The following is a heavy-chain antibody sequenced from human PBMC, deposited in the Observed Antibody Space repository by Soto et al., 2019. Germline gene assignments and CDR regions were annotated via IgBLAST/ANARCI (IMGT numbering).Heavy chain of an antibody. Sequence: QVQLVQSGAEVKKPGASVKVSCKASGYTFTSYGISWVRQAPGQGLEWMGWISASNGNTNYAQKLQGRVTRTTDTSTSTAYMELRILRSDDTAVYYCARGNRPYTYYYDSSGYYPLFLSLWGQGTLVTVSS. J-gene: IGHJ4*02. V-gene: IGHV1-18*01. CDR1: GYTFTSYG. CDR3: ARGNRPYTYYYDSSGYYPLFLSL. CDR2: ISASNGNT. D-gene: IGHD3-22*01.